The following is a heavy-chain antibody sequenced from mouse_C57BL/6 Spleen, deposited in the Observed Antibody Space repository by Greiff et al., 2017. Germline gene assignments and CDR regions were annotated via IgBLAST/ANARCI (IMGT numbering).Heavy chain of an antibody. D-gene: IGHD2-2*01. Sequence: VVESGPGLVQPSQSLSITCTVSGFSLTSYGVHWVRQPPGKGLEWLGVIWSGGSTDYNAAFISRLSISKDNSKSQVFFKMNSLQADDTAIYYCATMVTTGYAMDYWGQGTSVTVSS. CDR1: GFSLTSYG. CDR2: IWSGGST. CDR3: ATMVTTGYAMDY. V-gene: IGHV2-4*01. J-gene: IGHJ4*01.